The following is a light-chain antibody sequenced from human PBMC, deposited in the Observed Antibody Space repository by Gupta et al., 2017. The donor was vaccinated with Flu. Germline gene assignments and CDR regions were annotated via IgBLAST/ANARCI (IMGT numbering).Light chain of an antibody. J-gene: IGLJ2*01. V-gene: IGLV2-8*01. CDR1: SSDVGGYNY. Sequence: HSALTQPPSASGSPGHSVTISCTGTSSDVGGYNYVSWYQQHQGKAPKLMIDEVSKRPSGVPDRFSGSKSGNTAYLTVSGLQAEDEADYYSSSYAGRNNLGVFGGGTKMNV. CDR2: EVS. CDR3: SSYAGRNNLGV.